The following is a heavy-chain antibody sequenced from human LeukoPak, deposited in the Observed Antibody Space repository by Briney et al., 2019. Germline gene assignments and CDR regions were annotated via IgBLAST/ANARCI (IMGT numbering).Heavy chain of an antibody. CDR3: ARGSYLVRNGHFDY. J-gene: IGHJ4*02. CDR1: GYTFTDYY. D-gene: IGHD6-13*01. V-gene: IGHV1-18*04. Sequence: ASVKVSCKASGYTFTDYYMHWVRQAPGQGLEWMGWISAYNGNTNYAQKLQGRVTMTTDTSTSTAYMELRSLRSDDTAVYYCARGSYLVRNGHFDYWGQGTLVTVSS. CDR2: ISAYNGNT.